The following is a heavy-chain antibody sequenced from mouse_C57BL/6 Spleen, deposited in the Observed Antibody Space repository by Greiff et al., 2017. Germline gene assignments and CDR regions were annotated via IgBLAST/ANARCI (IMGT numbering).Heavy chain of an antibody. J-gene: IGHJ1*03. D-gene: IGHD2-2*01. V-gene: IGHV5-9*01. CDR1: GFTFSSYT. CDR3: ARRYGYDNWYFDV. Sequence: EVNLVESGGGLVKPGGSLKLSCAASGFTFSSYTMSWVRQTPEQRLEWVATISGGGGNTYYPESVKGRFTMSRDNAKKTLYLQMSSLRSEDTALYYCARRYGYDNWYFDVWGTGTTVTVSS. CDR2: ISGGGGNT.